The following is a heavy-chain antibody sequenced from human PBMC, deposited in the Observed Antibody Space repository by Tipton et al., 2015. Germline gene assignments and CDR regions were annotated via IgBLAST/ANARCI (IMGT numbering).Heavy chain of an antibody. V-gene: IGHV3-7*01. CDR1: RFTFSTYW. CDR3: ARDFTPYNYYAMDV. D-gene: IGHD5-24*01. CDR2: IKPDGTEK. Sequence: GSLRLSCAASRFTFSTYWMTWVRQAPGKGLEWVATIKPDGTEKYYVDSVKGRFTISRDNAKNSLYLQMNSLRAEDTAVYYCARDFTPYNYYAMDVWGQGTSVTVSS. J-gene: IGHJ6*02.